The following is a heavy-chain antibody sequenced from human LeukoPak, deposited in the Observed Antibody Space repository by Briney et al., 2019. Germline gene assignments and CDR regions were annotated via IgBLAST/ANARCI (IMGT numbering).Heavy chain of an antibody. CDR2: IYHSGST. CDR1: GGSISSSSYY. CDR3: ARHGARGSGTFDY. D-gene: IGHD3-10*01. Sequence: SETLSLTCTVSGGSISSSSYYWGWIRQPPGKGLEWIGSIYHSGSTYYNPSLKSRVTISVDTSKNQFSLKLSSVTAADTAVYYCARHGARGSGTFDYWGQGTLVTVSS. J-gene: IGHJ4*02. V-gene: IGHV4-39*01.